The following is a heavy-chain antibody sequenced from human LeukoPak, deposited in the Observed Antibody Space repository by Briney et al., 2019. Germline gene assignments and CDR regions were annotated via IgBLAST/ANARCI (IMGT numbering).Heavy chain of an antibody. D-gene: IGHD2-2*03. V-gene: IGHV5-51*01. CDR2: LYPDESNI. CDR1: GYSFPTYW. CDR3: ARPPSRGYSSSFEY. Sequence: KPGESLKISFKGSGYSFPTYWITWVRQMPGKGPEWMGILYPDESNIRYSRSFQGQVTISADKYISTAYLQWSSLKASDTAMYYCARPPSRGYSSSFEYWGQGTLVTVSS. J-gene: IGHJ4*02.